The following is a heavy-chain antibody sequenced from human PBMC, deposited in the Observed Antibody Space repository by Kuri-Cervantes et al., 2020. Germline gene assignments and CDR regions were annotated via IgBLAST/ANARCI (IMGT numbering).Heavy chain of an antibody. CDR2: MNPNSGKT. CDR3: ARGELDIVVVPAAPTTVTWDD. Sequence: ASVKVSCKASGYTFSRYDINWVRQATGQGLEWMGWMNPNSGKTGYAQKCQGRVTMTRSTSISTAYMELSSLRSEDTAVYYCARGELDIVVVPAAPTTVTWDDWGQGTLVTVSS. CDR1: GYTFSRYD. D-gene: IGHD2-2*03. V-gene: IGHV1-8*01. J-gene: IGHJ4*02.